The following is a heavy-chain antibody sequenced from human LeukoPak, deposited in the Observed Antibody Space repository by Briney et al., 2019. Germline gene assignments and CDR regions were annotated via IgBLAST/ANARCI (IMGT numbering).Heavy chain of an antibody. Sequence: PSETLSLTCTVSGGSISSYYWSWIRQPPGKGLEWIGTIYYSGSTYYNPSLKSRVTISVDTSKNQFSLRLSSVTAADTAVYYCARHLYSSSWRYYYYMDVWGKGTTVTISS. CDR3: ARHLYSSSWRYYYYMDV. J-gene: IGHJ6*03. V-gene: IGHV4-59*04. CDR2: IYYSGST. D-gene: IGHD6-13*01. CDR1: GGSISSYY.